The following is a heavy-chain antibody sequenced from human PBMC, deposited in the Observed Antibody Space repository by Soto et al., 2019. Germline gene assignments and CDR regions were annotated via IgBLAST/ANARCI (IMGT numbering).Heavy chain of an antibody. CDR1: GFTVSDHY. CDR3: ARDLGS. J-gene: IGHJ5*02. V-gene: IGHV3-72*01. Sequence: GGSLRLSCAASGFTVSDHYMDWVRQAPGKGLEWVGRSRNKANSYTTEYAASVRGRFTISRDDSKNSLYLQMNSLKTEDTAVYYCARDLGSWGQGTLVTVSS. CDR2: SRNKANSYTT.